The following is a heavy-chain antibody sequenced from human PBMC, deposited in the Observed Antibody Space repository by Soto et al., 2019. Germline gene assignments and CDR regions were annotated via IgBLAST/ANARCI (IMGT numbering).Heavy chain of an antibody. CDR1: GFTFSSYG. D-gene: IGHD4-17*01. Sequence: GGSLRLSCAASGFTFSSYGMHWVRQAPGKGLEWVAVIWYDGSNKYYADSVKGRFTISRDNSKNTLYLQMNSLRAEDTAVYYCARGPGTTFFDYWGQGTLVTVSS. J-gene: IGHJ4*02. V-gene: IGHV3-33*01. CDR2: IWYDGSNK. CDR3: ARGPGTTFFDY.